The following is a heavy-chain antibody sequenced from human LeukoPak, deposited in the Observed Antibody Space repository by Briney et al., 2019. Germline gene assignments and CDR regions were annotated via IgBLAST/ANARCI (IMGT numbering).Heavy chain of an antibody. CDR1: GFTFGGCG. CDR3: TRYNNDHFDY. J-gene: IGHJ4*02. Sequence: GGSLRLSCAGSGFTFGGCGMHWFRQTPGKGLEWVAAIAYDGSRAFYADSVKGRFTISRDNSKNTMSVQMDDLRAEDTAVYYCTRYNNDHFDYWGQGTLVTVSS. V-gene: IGHV3-33*01. D-gene: IGHD1-14*01. CDR2: IAYDGSRA.